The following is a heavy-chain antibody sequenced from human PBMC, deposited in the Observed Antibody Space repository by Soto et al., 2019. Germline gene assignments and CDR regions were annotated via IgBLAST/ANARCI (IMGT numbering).Heavy chain of an antibody. CDR2: ISSSGSTR. D-gene: IGHD2-15*01. Sequence: GGSRRLSGAASGCTFSDYYMIWIHQAPGKGLEWVSYISSSGSTRYYADSGKGRFSISRDNAKNSLYLQMNSMRDEDTAVYSCATAYADCSGGSSSNGLYYFSYRPQRTLVTVSS. CDR3: ATAYADCSGGSSSNGLYYFSY. V-gene: IGHV3-11*01. CDR1: GCTFSDYY. J-gene: IGHJ4*02.